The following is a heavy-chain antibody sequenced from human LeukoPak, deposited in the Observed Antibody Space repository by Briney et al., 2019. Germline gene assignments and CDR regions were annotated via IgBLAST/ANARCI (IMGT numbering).Heavy chain of an antibody. CDR1: GXSISSAGYS. J-gene: IGHJ4*02. Sequence: SETLSLTCAVSGXSISSAGYSWSWIRQPPGKGLEWIGYIYHSGSTYYNSSLKSRVTISVDRSKNQFSLKLTSVIAADTAVYYCARLGRYDYFIDYWGQGTLVTVSS. V-gene: IGHV4-30-2*01. CDR3: ARLGRYDYFIDY. D-gene: IGHD3-16*01. CDR2: IYHSGST.